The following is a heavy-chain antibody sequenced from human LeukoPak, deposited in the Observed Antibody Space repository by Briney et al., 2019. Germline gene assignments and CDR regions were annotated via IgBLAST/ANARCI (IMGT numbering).Heavy chain of an antibody. CDR3: ARRQGTTLSFDY. D-gene: IGHD1-1*01. CDR1: GYTFTSYG. J-gene: IGHJ4*02. CDR2: INAYNGNT. Sequence: GASVKVSCKASGYTFTSYGFSWVRQAPGQGLEWMGWINAYNGNTNYAQKLRGRVTMTTDTSTSTAYMELGSLRFDDTAVYYCARRQGTTLSFDYWGQGTLVTVSS. V-gene: IGHV1-18*01.